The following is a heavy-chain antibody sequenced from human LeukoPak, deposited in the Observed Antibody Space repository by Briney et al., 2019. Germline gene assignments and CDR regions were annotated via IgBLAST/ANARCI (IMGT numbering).Heavy chain of an antibody. CDR2: ISSSGGST. CDR1: GFTFSSYA. CDR3: ANPRDSSTWYTFDY. Sequence: TGGSLRLSCAASGFTFSSYAMNWVRQAPGKGLEWASGISSSGGSTSYADSVKGRFTISRDNSKNTLYLQMNSLRAEDTAVYYCANPRDSSTWYTFDYWGQGTLVTVSS. D-gene: IGHD6-13*01. V-gene: IGHV3-23*01. J-gene: IGHJ4*02.